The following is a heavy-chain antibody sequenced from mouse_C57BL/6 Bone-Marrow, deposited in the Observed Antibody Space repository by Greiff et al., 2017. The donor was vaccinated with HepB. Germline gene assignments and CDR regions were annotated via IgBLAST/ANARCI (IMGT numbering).Heavy chain of an antibody. Sequence: EVHLVESEGGLVQPGSSMKLSCTASGFTFSDYYMAWVRQVPEKGLEWVANINYDGSSTYYLDSLKSRFIISRDNAKNILYLQMSSLKSEDTATYYCARDPSWNWYFDVWGTGTTVTVSS. CDR2: INYDGSST. D-gene: IGHD1-1*01. V-gene: IGHV5-16*01. J-gene: IGHJ1*03. CDR1: GFTFSDYY. CDR3: ARDPSWNWYFDV.